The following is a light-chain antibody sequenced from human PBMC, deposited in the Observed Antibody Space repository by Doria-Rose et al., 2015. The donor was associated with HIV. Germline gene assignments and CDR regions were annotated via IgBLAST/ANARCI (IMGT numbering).Light chain of an antibody. V-gene: IGKV4-1*01. CDR2: WAS. J-gene: IGKJ3*01. Sequence: IRVTQSPESLGMSLGERATLNCKSNQSLLYTSKNYLAWYQQSPGQPPKLLIYWASTRQSGVPARFSGSGSGTDFTLTISSLEAEDVAVYYCQQYYDTPSFGPGTTVDIK. CDR1: QSLLYTSKNY. CDR3: QQYYDTPS.